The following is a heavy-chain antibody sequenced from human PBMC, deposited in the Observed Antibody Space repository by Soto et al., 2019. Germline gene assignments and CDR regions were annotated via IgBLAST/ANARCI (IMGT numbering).Heavy chain of an antibody. Sequence: QVQLVQSGAEVQKPGSSVKVSCKASGGTFSSYAISWVRQAPGQGLEWMGGIIPIFGTANYAQKFQGRVTITADESTSTAYMELSSLRSEDTAVYYCARRRYGSGSYSYNYFDYWGQGTLVTVSS. D-gene: IGHD3-10*01. V-gene: IGHV1-69*01. CDR3: ARRRYGSGSYSYNYFDY. CDR1: GGTFSSYA. J-gene: IGHJ4*02. CDR2: IIPIFGTA.